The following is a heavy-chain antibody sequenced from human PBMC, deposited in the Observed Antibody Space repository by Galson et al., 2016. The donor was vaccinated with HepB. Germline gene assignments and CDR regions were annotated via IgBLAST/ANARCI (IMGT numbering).Heavy chain of an antibody. J-gene: IGHJ4*02. Sequence: SLRLSCAGSGFTFSSYAVHWVRQPPGKGLEWVAAISYDGDNEYYADSLKGRYTISRDNSRNTVYLHMSSLRRDDTAVYYCARGSSAVDATEVGLDDWGQGTLVSGSS. CDR1: GFTFSSYA. CDR3: ARGSSAVDATEVGLDD. D-gene: IGHD6-19*01. V-gene: IGHV3-30-3*01. CDR2: ISYDGDNE.